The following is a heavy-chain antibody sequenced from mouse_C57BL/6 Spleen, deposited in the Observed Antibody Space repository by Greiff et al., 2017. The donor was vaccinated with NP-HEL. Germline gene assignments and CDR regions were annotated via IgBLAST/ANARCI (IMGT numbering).Heavy chain of an antibody. Sequence: QVQLQQSGPGLVQPSQSLSITCTVSGFSLTSYGVHWVRQSPGKGLEWLGVIWSGGSTDYNAAFISRLSISKDNSKSQVFCKMNSLQAADTAIYYCASSYYYGSSPWYVDVWGTGTTVTVSS. D-gene: IGHD1-1*01. J-gene: IGHJ1*03. CDR3: ASSYYYGSSPWYVDV. V-gene: IGHV2-2*01. CDR1: GFSLTSYG. CDR2: IWSGGST.